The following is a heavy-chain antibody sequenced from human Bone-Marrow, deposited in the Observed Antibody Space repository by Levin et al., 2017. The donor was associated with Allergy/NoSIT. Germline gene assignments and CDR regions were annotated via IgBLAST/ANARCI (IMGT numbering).Heavy chain of an antibody. J-gene: IGHJ4*02. CDR1: GFSFSSSA. D-gene: IGHD2-2*01. CDR3: VKDREYCTSTSCRKYYFDY. V-gene: IGHV3-23*01. Sequence: GESLKISCAASGFSFSSSAMSWVRQAPGKGLEWVSSILYTESMKGRFTISRDNSKNTLYLQMNSLRTEDTAIYYCVKDREYCTSTSCRKYYFDYWGQGTPVTVSS. CDR2: IL.